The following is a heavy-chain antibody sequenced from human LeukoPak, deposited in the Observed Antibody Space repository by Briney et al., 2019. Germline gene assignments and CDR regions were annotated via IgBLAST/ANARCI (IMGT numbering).Heavy chain of an antibody. J-gene: IGHJ3*02. CDR3: ARDLYYYGSGMSFDI. CDR1: GFTFSSYA. D-gene: IGHD3-10*01. CDR2: ISYDGSNK. Sequence: GGSLRLSCAASGFTFSSYAMHWVRQAPGKGLEWVAVISYDGSNKYYADSVKGRFTISRDNSKNTLYLQMNSLRAEDTAVYYCARDLYYYGSGMSFDIWGQGTVVTVSS. V-gene: IGHV3-30-3*01.